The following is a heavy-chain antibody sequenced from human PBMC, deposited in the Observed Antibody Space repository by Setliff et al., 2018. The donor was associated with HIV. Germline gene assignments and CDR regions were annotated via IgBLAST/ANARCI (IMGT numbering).Heavy chain of an antibody. CDR1: GYTFTSYG. CDR2: ISTHSVYSVNK. V-gene: IGHV1-18*01. J-gene: IGHJ5*02. Sequence: ASVKVSCKAFGYTFTSYGINWVRQAPGQGLEWMGWISTHSVYSVNKNYAQKFQGRVTMTTDTATSTVYMELRNLTKDDTAVYYCARLNSYGSERIWLDPWGQGTQVTVSS. D-gene: IGHD3-10*01. CDR3: ARLNSYGSERIWLDP.